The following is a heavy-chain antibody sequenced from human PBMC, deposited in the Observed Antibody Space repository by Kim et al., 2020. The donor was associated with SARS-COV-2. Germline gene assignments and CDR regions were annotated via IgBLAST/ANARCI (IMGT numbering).Heavy chain of an antibody. D-gene: IGHD3-22*01. CDR2: ISSSSSYI. J-gene: IGHJ4*02. Sequence: GGSLRLSCVASGFTFSSYSMNWVRQAPGKGLEWVSSISSSSSYIYYADSVKGRFTISRDNAKNSLYLQMKSLRAEDTAVYYCARDDDDSSGTGLGYWGQGTLVTVSS. CDR3: ARDDDDSSGTGLGY. V-gene: IGHV3-21*01. CDR1: GFTFSSYS.